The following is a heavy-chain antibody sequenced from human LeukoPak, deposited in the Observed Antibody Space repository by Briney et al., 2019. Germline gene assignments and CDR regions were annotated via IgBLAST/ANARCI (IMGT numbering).Heavy chain of an antibody. CDR2: IYYSGST. Sequence: PSETLSLTCTVSGGSISSSSYYWGWIRQPPGKGLEWIGGIYYSGSTYYNPSLKSRVTISVDTSKNQFSLKLRSVTAADTAVYYCARDLAIHPGAFDIWGQGTMVTVSS. CDR3: ARDLAIHPGAFDI. V-gene: IGHV4-39*07. CDR1: GGSISSSSYY. J-gene: IGHJ3*02.